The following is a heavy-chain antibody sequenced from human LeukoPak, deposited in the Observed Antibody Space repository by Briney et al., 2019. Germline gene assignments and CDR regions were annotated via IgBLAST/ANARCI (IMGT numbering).Heavy chain of an antibody. Sequence: PSETLSLTCAVYGGSFSGYYWSWIRQPPGKGLEWIGEINHSGSTNYNPSLKSRVTISVDTSKNQFSLKLSSVTAADTAVYYCARGLWIPVRNYYYYGMDVWGQGTTVTVSS. D-gene: IGHD5-18*01. J-gene: IGHJ6*02. V-gene: IGHV4-34*01. CDR2: INHSGST. CDR1: GGSFSGYY. CDR3: ARGLWIPVRNYYYYGMDV.